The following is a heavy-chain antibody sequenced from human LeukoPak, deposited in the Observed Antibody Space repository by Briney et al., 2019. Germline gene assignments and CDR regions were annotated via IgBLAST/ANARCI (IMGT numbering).Heavy chain of an antibody. Sequence: SETLSLTCTVSGGSFSSSSYYWGWIRQPPGKRLECIGSISYRGNNYHNPSVKSRVTMSVDTSKNQFSLALRSVTAADTAVYYCARPRGALYYYMDVWGKGTTVTVSS. CDR2: ISYRGNN. J-gene: IGHJ6*03. CDR1: GGSFSSSSYY. V-gene: IGHV4-39*07. CDR3: ARPRGALYYYMDV. D-gene: IGHD3-10*01.